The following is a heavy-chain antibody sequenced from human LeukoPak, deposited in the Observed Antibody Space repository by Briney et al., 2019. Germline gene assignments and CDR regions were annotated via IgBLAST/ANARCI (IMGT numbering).Heavy chain of an antibody. V-gene: IGHV3-64*01. D-gene: IGHD5-18*01. CDR3: ARAGPGLQLWLLFDY. Sequence: PGGSLRLSCAVSGFTFSSYAMHWVRQAPGKGLEHVSAISSNGGTTYYANSVKGRFTISRDNSKNTLYLQMGSLRAEDMAVHYCARAGPGLQLWLLFDYWGQGTLVTVSS. CDR1: GFTFSSYA. CDR2: ISSNGGTT. J-gene: IGHJ4*02.